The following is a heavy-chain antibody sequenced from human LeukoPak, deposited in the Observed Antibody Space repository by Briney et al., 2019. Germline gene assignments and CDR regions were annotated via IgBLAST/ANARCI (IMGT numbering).Heavy chain of an antibody. J-gene: IGHJ4*02. Sequence: QSGGSLRLSCTASGFTFDNYAMSWFRQAPGKGLEWVGFIRSKIYGGTTEYAASVKGRFTISRDDSKSIAYLQMTSLKSEDTAVYYCVRYSGDADYWGQGTLATVSS. CDR3: VRYSGDADY. D-gene: IGHD5-12*01. V-gene: IGHV3-49*03. CDR2: IRSKIYGGTT. CDR1: GFTFDNYA.